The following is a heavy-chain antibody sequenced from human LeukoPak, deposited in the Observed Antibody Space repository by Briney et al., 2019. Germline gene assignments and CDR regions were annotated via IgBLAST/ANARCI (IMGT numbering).Heavy chain of an antibody. D-gene: IGHD3-22*01. J-gene: IGHJ4*02. Sequence: GGSLRLSCAASGFTFSSYGMHWVRQAPGKGLEWVAVISYDGSNKYYADSVKGRFTISRDNSKNTLYLQMNSLRAEDTAVYYCARDQSSYYDSSGYFSHWGQGTLVTVSS. V-gene: IGHV3-30*03. CDR2: ISYDGSNK. CDR1: GFTFSSYG. CDR3: ARDQSSYYDSSGYFSH.